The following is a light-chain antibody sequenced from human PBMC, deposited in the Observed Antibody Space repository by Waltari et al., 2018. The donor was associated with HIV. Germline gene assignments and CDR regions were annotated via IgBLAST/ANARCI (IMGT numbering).Light chain of an antibody. CDR2: RTY. Sequence: EIVLTQSPGTLSLSPGERATFPCRASESVGSNYLGWYQQKPGQAPRLLIYRTYGRATGIPDRFSGSGSGTDFTLTISRLEPEDFAVYYCLQSAASPYTFAQGTKLEIK. CDR3: LQSAASPYT. CDR1: ESVGSNY. V-gene: IGKV3-20*01. J-gene: IGKJ2*01.